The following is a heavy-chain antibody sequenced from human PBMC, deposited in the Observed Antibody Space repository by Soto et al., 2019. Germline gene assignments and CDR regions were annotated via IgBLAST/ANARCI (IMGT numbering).Heavy chain of an antibody. CDR2: IYYSGST. CDR1: VGSISSYY. D-gene: IGHD6-13*01. Sequence: SETLSLTCTVSVGSISSYYWSWIRQPPGKGLEWIGYIYYSGSTNYNPSLKIRVTISVATSKNQFSLKLSSVTAADTAVYYCARAPAPLYSSSWYYCDYWGQGTLVTVS. CDR3: ARAPAPLYSSSWYYCDY. V-gene: IGHV4-59*01. J-gene: IGHJ4*02.